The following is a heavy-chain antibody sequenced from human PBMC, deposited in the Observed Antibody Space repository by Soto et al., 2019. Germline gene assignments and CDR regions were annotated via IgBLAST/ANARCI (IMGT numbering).Heavy chain of an antibody. CDR2: INPSGGST. J-gene: IGHJ6*02. CDR1: GYTFTSYY. D-gene: IGHD5-12*01. V-gene: IGHV1-46*01. Sequence: QVQLVQSGAEVKKPGASVKVSCKASGYTFTSYYMHWVRQAPGQGLEGMGIINPSGGSTSHAQKFQGRVTMTRDTSTSTVYMELSSLRSEDTAVYYCGRESVEIVATTWVSGGMAVWGQGTTVTVSS. CDR3: GRESVEIVATTWVSGGMAV.